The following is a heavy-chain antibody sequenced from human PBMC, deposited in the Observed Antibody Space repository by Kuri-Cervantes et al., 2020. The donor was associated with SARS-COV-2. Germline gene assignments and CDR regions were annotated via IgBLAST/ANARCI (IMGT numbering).Heavy chain of an antibody. J-gene: IGHJ6*01. V-gene: IGHV4-34*01. CDR3: ARRLRGASSGWSQRSQYYYYYGMDV. CDR1: GGSFSGYY. CDR2: INHSGST. D-gene: IGHD6-19*01. Sequence: SETLSLTCAVYGGSFSGYYWSWIRQPPGKGLEWIGEINHSGSTNYNPSLKSRVTISVDTSKNQFSLKLSSVTAADTAVYYCARRLRGASSGWSQRSQYYYYYGMDVWGQGTTVTGYS.